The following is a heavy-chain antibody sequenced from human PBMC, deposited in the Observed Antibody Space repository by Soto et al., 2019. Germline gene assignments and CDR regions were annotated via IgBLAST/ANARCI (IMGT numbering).Heavy chain of an antibody. CDR3: AILSN. D-gene: IGHD6-6*01. J-gene: IGHJ4*02. Sequence: GSLRLSCAASGFTVSSNYMNWVRQATGKGLEWVSIIYSDGTTFYADSVKGRFTISRDNFKNTLHLQMNSLRAEDTAVYYCAILSNWGQGTLVTVSS. V-gene: IGHV3-53*01. CDR1: GFTVSSNY. CDR2: IYSDGTT.